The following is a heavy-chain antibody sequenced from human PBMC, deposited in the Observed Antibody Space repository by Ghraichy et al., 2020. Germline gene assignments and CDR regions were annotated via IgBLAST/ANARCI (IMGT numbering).Heavy chain of an antibody. CDR2: INHSGST. Sequence: SETLSLTCAVYGGSFSGYYWSWIRQPPGKRLEWIGEINHSGSTNYNPSLKSRVTISVDTSKNQFSLKLSSVTAADTAVYYCARGPEGIIELYYYYGMDVWGQGTTVTVSS. D-gene: IGHD1-14*01. CDR3: ARGPEGIIELYYYYGMDV. J-gene: IGHJ6*02. V-gene: IGHV4-34*01. CDR1: GGSFSGYY.